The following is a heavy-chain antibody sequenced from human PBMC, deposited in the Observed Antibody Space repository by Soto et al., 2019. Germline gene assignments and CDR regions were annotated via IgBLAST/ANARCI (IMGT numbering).Heavy chain of an antibody. CDR2: ISYDGKNE. CDR3: ARDRYASANATFLYH. Sequence: GGYPRISCAFSGDIFSSNAMHWVRQAPGKGLEWVAVISYDGKNEYYADSVKGRFTISRDNSKNTLYLQMNSLKRDDTAVYYCARDRYASANATFLYHWGQGA. J-gene: IGHJ5*02. D-gene: IGHD3-16*01. CDR1: GDIFSSNA. V-gene: IGHV3-30*01.